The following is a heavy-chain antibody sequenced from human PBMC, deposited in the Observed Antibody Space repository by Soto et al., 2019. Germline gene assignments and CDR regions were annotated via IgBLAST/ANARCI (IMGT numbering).Heavy chain of an antibody. V-gene: IGHV4-39*01. D-gene: IGHD3-10*01. Sequence: SETLSLTCTVSGGSISSSSYYWGWIRQPPGKGLEWIGSIYYSGSTYYSPSLKSRVTISVDTSKDQFSLKLSSVTAADTAVYYCAGLLWFGELFWFDPWGQGTLVTVSS. CDR3: AGLLWFGELFWFDP. CDR2: IYYSGST. J-gene: IGHJ5*02. CDR1: GGSISSSSYY.